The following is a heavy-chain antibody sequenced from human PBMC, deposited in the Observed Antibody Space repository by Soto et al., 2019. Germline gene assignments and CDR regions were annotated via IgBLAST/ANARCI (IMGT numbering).Heavy chain of an antibody. D-gene: IGHD4-4*01. V-gene: IGHV4-59*08. CDR3: ARHRRTTVAKFYFDN. Sequence: SETLSLTCTVSGGSINSYCWSWIRQPPGKGLEWIAYIFDSGNANYNPFLKSRVTISVDTSKNQFSLKLTSVTAADTAVYYCARHRRTTVAKFYFDNWGQGALVTVSS. J-gene: IGHJ4*02. CDR1: GGSINSYC. CDR2: IFDSGNA.